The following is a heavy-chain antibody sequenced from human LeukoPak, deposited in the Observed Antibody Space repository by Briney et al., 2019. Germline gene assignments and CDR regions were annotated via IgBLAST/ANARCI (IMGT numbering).Heavy chain of an antibody. V-gene: IGHV3-23*01. CDR2: ISGSGGST. Sequence: PGGSLRLSCAASGFTFSSYAMGWVRQAPGKGLEWVSAISGSGGSTYYADSVKGRFTISRDNSKNTLYLQMNSLRAEDTAVYYCAKERVYYDFWSGYENFDYWGQGTLVTVSS. CDR1: GFTFSSYA. D-gene: IGHD3-3*01. J-gene: IGHJ4*02. CDR3: AKERVYYDFWSGYENFDY.